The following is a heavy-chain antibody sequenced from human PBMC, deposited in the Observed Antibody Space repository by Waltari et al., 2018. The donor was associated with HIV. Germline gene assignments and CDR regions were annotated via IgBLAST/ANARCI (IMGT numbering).Heavy chain of an antibody. D-gene: IGHD1-7*01. Sequence: QLQLQESGPGVVKPLETLSLTCTFSGGFFRSSDSYWGWIRQSPGEGLEWIGNIQYGGNTIYNPPLESRVSMTIDTSRGQFSLTLKDVTAADTAVYFCARRGNYRAAEYNYFGPWGQGIQVIVSS. CDR2: IQYGGNT. CDR3: ARRGNYRAAEYNYFGP. J-gene: IGHJ5*02. V-gene: IGHV4-39*01. CDR1: GGFFRSSDSY.